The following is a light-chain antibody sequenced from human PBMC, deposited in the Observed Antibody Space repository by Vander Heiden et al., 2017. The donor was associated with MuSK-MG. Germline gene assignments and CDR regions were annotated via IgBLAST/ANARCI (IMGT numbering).Light chain of an antibody. CDR3: NSRDSSGNHLV. CDR2: GKN. J-gene: IGLJ2*01. Sequence: SSELTQDPAVSVALGQTVRITCQGDSLRSYYASWYQQKPGQAPVLGIYGKNNRPSGIPDRFSGSSSGNTASVTITGAQAEDEADYYCNSRDSSGNHLVFGGGTKLTVL. V-gene: IGLV3-19*01. CDR1: SLRSYY.